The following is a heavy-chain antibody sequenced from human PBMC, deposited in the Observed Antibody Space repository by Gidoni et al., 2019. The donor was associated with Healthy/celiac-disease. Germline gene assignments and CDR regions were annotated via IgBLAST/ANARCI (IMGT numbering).Heavy chain of an antibody. CDR2: ISWNSGSI. Sequence: EVQLVESGGGLLQPGRSLRLSCAASGFTFDAYAMHWVRQAPGKGLEWVSGISWNSGSIGYADSVKGRFTISRDNAKNSLYLQMNSLRAEDTALYYCAKDSFPSGYDWLSADNGYFDLWGRGTLVTVSS. D-gene: IGHD5-12*01. CDR1: GFTFDAYA. J-gene: IGHJ2*01. V-gene: IGHV3-9*01. CDR3: AKDSFPSGYDWLSADNGYFDL.